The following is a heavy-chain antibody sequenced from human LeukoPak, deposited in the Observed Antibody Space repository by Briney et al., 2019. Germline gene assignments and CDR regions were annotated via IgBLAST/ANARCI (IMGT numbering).Heavy chain of an antibody. CDR2: IASDGSDI. V-gene: IGHV3-30*18. J-gene: IGHJ5*02. Sequence: GRSLRLSCAASGFTFSVCGMHWVRQAPGRGLEWVAAIASDGSDIHYVDSVKGRFTISRDNSKNTLYLQMNSLRAEDTAVYYCAKGGSYDFWSGYYKYYNWFDPWGQGTLVTVSS. D-gene: IGHD3-3*01. CDR3: AKGGSYDFWSGYYKYYNWFDP. CDR1: GFTFSVCG.